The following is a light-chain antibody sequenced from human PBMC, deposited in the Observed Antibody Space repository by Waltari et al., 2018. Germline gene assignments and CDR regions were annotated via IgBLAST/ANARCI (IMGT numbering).Light chain of an antibody. V-gene: IGLV3-21*03. CDR3: QVWDSTRDHVV. CDR1: KIGSKT. CDR2: HDG. Sequence: SYVLTQPPSVSVAPGKTATINWGGNKIGSKTVNRYQQKPGQAPVLGVYHDGDRPPGIPERFSGSNSGNTATLTITRVEAGDEADYYCQVWDSTRDHVVFGGGTKLTVL. J-gene: IGLJ2*01.